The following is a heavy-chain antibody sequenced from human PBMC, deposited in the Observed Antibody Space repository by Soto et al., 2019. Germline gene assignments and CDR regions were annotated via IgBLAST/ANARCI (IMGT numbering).Heavy chain of an antibody. Sequence: QVQLVESGGGVVQPGRSLRLSCAASGFTFSSYCMHWVRQAPGKGLEWVAVTWYDGSNKYYADSVKGRFTISRDNSKNTLYLQMNSLRVEDTAVYYCARGAYYDSSGSFDYWGQGTLVTVSS. CDR1: GFTFSSYC. CDR2: TWYDGSNK. J-gene: IGHJ4*02. CDR3: ARGAYYDSSGSFDY. V-gene: IGHV3-33*01. D-gene: IGHD3-22*01.